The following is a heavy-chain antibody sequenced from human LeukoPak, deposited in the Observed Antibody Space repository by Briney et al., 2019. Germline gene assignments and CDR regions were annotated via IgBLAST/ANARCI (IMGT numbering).Heavy chain of an antibody. V-gene: IGHV1-18*01. Sequence: ASVKVSCKASGHTFTSYGISWVRQAPGQGLEWMGWISAYNGNTNYAQKLQGRVTMTEDTSTDTAYMELSSLRSEDTAVYYCATLYCSSTSCYAAWFDPWGQGTLVTVSS. D-gene: IGHD2-2*01. CDR2: ISAYNGNT. CDR3: ATLYCSSTSCYAAWFDP. J-gene: IGHJ5*02. CDR1: GHTFTSYG.